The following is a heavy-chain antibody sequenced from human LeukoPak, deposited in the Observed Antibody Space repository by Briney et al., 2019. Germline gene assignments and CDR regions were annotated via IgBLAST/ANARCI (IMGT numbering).Heavy chain of an antibody. CDR2: ISSSSSTI. V-gene: IGHV3-48*01. J-gene: IGHJ4*02. CDR3: AKKNYDSSGYYYVDY. Sequence: GGSLRLSCAASGFTFSSYSMNWVRQAPGKGLEWVSYISSSSSTIYYADSVKGRFTISRDNAKNSLYLQMNSLRAEDTAVYYCAKKNYDSSGYYYVDYWGQGTLVTVSS. CDR1: GFTFSSYS. D-gene: IGHD3-22*01.